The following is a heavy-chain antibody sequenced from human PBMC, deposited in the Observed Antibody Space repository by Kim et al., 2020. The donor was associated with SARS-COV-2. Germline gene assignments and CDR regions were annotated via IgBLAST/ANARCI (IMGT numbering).Heavy chain of an antibody. V-gene: IGHV1-46*01. CDR1: GYTFTSYY. Sequence: ASVKVSCKASGYTFTSYYMHWVRQAPGQGLEWMGIINPSGGSTSYAQKFQGRVTMTRDTSTSTVYMELSSLRSEDTAVYYCARGIAAAGDYYGMDVWGQGTTVTVSS. J-gene: IGHJ6*02. CDR2: INPSGGST. CDR3: ARGIAAAGDYYGMDV. D-gene: IGHD6-13*01.